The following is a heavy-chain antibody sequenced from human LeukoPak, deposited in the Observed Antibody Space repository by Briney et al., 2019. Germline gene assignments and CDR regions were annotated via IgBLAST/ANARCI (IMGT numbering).Heavy chain of an antibody. V-gene: IGHV3-20*04. CDR1: GFTFDDYG. Sequence: GGSLRLSCAASGFTFDDYGMSWVRQAPGKGLEWVSGINWNGGSTGYADSAKGRFTISRDNAKNSLYLQMISLRAADTAFYYCARAYGSGSYLYYMDVWGKGTTVTVSS. CDR3: ARAYGSGSYLYYMDV. D-gene: IGHD3-10*01. CDR2: INWNGGST. J-gene: IGHJ6*03.